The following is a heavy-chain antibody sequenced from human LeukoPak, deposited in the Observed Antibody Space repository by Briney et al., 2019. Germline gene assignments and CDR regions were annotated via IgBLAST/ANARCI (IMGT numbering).Heavy chain of an antibody. CDR2: ISYDGSNK. CDR3: AKGGYSSGSDWFDP. D-gene: IGHD6-19*01. V-gene: IGHV3-30-3*01. CDR1: GFTFSSYA. J-gene: IGHJ5*02. Sequence: GGSLRLSCAASGFTFSSYAMHWVRQAPGKGLEWVAVISYDGSNKYYADSVKGRFTISRDNSKNTLYLQMNSLRAEDTAVYYCAKGGYSSGSDWFDPWGQGTLVTVSS.